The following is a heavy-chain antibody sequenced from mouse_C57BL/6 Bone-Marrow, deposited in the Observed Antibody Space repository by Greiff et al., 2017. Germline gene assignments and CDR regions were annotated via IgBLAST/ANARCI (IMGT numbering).Heavy chain of an antibody. Sequence: QVQLQQSGAELARPGASVKLSCTASGYTFTSYGISWVKQRTGQGLEWIGEIYPRSGNTYYTEKFTGKATLTADKSSSTAYMELRSLTSADSAVYFGARCGLRRLLLAYWGQGTLVTVSA. J-gene: IGHJ3*01. V-gene: IGHV1-81*01. CDR2: IYPRSGNT. CDR3: ARCGLRRLLLAY. CDR1: GYTFTSYG. D-gene: IGHD2-4*01.